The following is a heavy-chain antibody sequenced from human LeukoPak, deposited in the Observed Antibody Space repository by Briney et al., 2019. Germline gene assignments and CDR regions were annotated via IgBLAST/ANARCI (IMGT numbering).Heavy chain of an antibody. CDR3: AKEAGAYYYDSSGDY. Sequence: GASVKVSCKASGYTFTSYDINWVRQATGQGLEWMGWMNPNSGNTGYAQKFQGRVTMTRNTSISTAYMELSSLRSEDTAVYYCAKEAGAYYYDSSGDYWGQGTLVTVSS. D-gene: IGHD3-22*01. CDR2: MNPNSGNT. J-gene: IGHJ4*02. V-gene: IGHV1-8*01. CDR1: GYTFTSYD.